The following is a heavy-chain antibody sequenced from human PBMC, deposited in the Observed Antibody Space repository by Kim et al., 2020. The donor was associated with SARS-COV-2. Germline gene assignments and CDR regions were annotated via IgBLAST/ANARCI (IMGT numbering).Heavy chain of an antibody. J-gene: IGHJ4*02. Sequence: NYYAISVNGRLTINSDTSKNQFSRQLNSVTPEDTAVYYCARGKNFAFEYWGPGTLVTVSS. CDR2: N. CDR3: ARGKNFAFEY. V-gene: IGHV6-1*01.